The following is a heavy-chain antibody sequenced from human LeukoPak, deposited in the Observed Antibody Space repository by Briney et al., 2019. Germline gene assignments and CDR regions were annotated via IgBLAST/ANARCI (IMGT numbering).Heavy chain of an antibody. V-gene: IGHV1-8*01. J-gene: IGHJ5*02. CDR3: ARAGTTFGGYNNCFDP. D-gene: IGHD3-16*01. Sequence: ASVKVSCKASGYTFTSYDINWVRQATGQGLEWMGWMNPNSGNTGYAQKFQGRVTMTRNTSISTAYMELSSLRSEDTAVYYCARAGTTFGGYNNCFDPWGQGTLVTVSS. CDR1: GYTFTSYD. CDR2: MNPNSGNT.